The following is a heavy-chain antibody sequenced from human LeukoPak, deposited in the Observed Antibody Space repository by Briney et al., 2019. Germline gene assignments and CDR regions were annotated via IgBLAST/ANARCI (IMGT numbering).Heavy chain of an antibody. CDR2: IIPIFGTA. D-gene: IGHD3-9*01. CDR1: GGTFSSYA. J-gene: IGHJ5*02. CDR3: ARVYYDILTGYPGDWFDP. Sequence: GASVKVSCKASGGTFSSYAISWVRQAPGQGLEWMGRIIPIFGTANYAQKFQGRVTITRGESTSTAYTELSSLRSEDTAVYYCARVYYDILTGYPGDWFDPWGQGTLVTVSS. V-gene: IGHV1-69*05.